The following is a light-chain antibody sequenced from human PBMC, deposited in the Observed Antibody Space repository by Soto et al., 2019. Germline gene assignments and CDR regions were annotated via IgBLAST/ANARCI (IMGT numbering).Light chain of an antibody. J-gene: IGKJ1*01. CDR2: DVS. CDR1: QNIERW. Sequence: DIQMTQSPSTLSASVGDRVIISCRASQNIERWLAWYQQKPGIAPKLLLYDVSSLESGVPSRFSVSGSGTEFIHTINGLQPDDFATDFCQQFKSGTWTFGQGTKVDIK. CDR3: QQFKSGTWT. V-gene: IGKV1-5*01.